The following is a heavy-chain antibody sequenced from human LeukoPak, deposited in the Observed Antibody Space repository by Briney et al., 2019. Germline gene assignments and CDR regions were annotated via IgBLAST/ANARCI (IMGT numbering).Heavy chain of an antibody. Sequence: GGSLRLSCAASGFTFSSYGMHWVRQAPGKGLEWVALIFYDGSNKYYADSVKGRFTISRDNSKNTLYLQMNSLRAEDTALYYCARGRYSIYDTLFDYWGQGTLVTVSS. V-gene: IGHV3-33*01. CDR3: ARGRYSIYDTLFDY. D-gene: IGHD4-11*01. J-gene: IGHJ4*02. CDR2: IFYDGSNK. CDR1: GFTFSSYG.